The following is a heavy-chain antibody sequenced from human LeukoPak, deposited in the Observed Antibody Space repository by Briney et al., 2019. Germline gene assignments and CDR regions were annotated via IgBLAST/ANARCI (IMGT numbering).Heavy chain of an antibody. J-gene: IGHJ4*02. CDR3: ARARGYCSGGSCYPRSHFDY. D-gene: IGHD2-15*01. Sequence: SETLSLTCAVSGGSISSGGYSWSWIRQPPGKGLEWIGYIYYSGSTYYNPSLKSRVTISVDTSKNQFSLKLSSVTAADTAVYYCARARGYCSGGSCYPRSHFDYWGQGTLVTVSS. CDR2: IYYSGST. CDR1: GGSISSGGYS. V-gene: IGHV4-30-4*07.